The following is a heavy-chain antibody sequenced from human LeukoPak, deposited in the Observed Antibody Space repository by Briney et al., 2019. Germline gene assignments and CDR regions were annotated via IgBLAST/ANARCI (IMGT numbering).Heavy chain of an antibody. V-gene: IGHV3-30*03. CDR3: ARANYGSGSNYYYGLDV. CDR2: ISNDGSNN. CDR1: EFTFSSYG. J-gene: IGHJ6*04. D-gene: IGHD3-10*01. Sequence: PGGSLRLSCAGSEFTFSSYGLHWVRQAPGKGLEWVALISNDGSNNHYADSVKGRFTISRDNSKNTLYLEMNSLGVEDTAVYYCARANYGSGSNYYYGLDVWGKGTTVSVSS.